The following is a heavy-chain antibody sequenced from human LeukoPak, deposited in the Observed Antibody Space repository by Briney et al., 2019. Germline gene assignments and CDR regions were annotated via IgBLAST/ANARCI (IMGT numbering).Heavy chain of an antibody. CDR1: GFTFSSYG. CDR3: AKDSRYCSGGSCYSANFQH. V-gene: IGHV3-30*02. CDR2: IRYDGSNK. J-gene: IGHJ1*01. Sequence: GGSLRLSCAASGFTFSSYGMHWVRQAPGKGLEWVAFIRYDGSNKYYADSVKGRFTISRDNSKNTLYLQMNSLRAEDTAVYYCAKDSRYCSGGSCYSANFQHWGQGTLVTVSS. D-gene: IGHD2-15*01.